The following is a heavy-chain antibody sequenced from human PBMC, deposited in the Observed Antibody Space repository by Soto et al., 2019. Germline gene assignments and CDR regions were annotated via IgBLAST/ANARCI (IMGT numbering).Heavy chain of an antibody. J-gene: IGHJ6*03. CDR2: IDEDGSDT. Sequence: EMQLVESGGGLVQPGGSLRLSCAGSGFSLNNWMHWVRQAPGKGLVWVSRIDEDGSDTRYADSVKGRFTISRDNAKNTLYLQMNSLRAEDSAVYYCARDMHYHMDVWGKGTTVTVSS. CDR1: GFSLNNW. CDR3: ARDMHYHMDV. V-gene: IGHV3-74*01.